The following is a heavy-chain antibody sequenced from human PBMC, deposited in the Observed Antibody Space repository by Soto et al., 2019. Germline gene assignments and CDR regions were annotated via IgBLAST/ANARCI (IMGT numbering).Heavy chain of an antibody. CDR3: ARGGDGYNFFDY. D-gene: IGHD1-1*01. J-gene: IGHJ4*02. V-gene: IGHV4-59*01. CDR2: IYYSGST. CDR1: GGSISSYY. Sequence: SETLSLTCTVSGGSISSYYWSWIRQPPGRGLEWIGYIYYSGSTNYNPSLKSRVTISVDTSKNQFSLKLSSVTAADTAVYYCARGGDGYNFFDYWGQGTLVTVSS.